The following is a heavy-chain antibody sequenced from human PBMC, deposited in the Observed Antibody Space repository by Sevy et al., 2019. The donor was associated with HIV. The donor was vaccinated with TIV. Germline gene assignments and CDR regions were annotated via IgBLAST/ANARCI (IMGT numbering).Heavy chain of an antibody. CDR3: ARETGSDAFDI. Sequence: ASLKVSCKASGYTLTEYFIHWVRQAPGQGLEWMGWINPNNGATNYAQNFQDWVTMTRDTSISTVYMEMRRLRFDDTAMYYCARETGSDAFDIWGQGTMVTVSS. CDR1: GYTLTEYF. J-gene: IGHJ3*02. V-gene: IGHV1-2*04. CDR2: INPNNGAT.